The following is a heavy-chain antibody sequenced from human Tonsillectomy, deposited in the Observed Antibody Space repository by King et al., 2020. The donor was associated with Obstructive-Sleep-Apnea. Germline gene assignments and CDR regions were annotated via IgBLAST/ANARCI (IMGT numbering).Heavy chain of an antibody. J-gene: IGHJ4*02. D-gene: IGHD6-13*01. V-gene: IGHV3-7*03. CDR1: GFTFSSYW. CDR3: ARDLSSWYGAGVASFGY. Sequence: VQLVESGGGWVQPGGSLRLSCAASGFTFSSYWMSWVRQAPGKGMEWVANIKQDGREKYYVDSVKGRFTISRDNAKNSGYLQMNSLRAEDTAVYYCARDLSSWYGAGVASFGYWGQGTLVTVSS. CDR2: IKQDGREK.